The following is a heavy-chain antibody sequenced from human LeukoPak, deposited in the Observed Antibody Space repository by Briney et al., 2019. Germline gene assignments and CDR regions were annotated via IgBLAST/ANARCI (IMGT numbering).Heavy chain of an antibody. Sequence: PSETLSLTCAVYGGSFSGYYWSWIRQPPGKGLEWIGEINHSGSTNYNPSLKSRVTISVDTSKNQFSLKLRSVTAADTAVYYCASGSRYCSSTSCYSFDYWGQGTLVTVSS. CDR2: INHSGST. J-gene: IGHJ4*02. CDR1: GGSFSGYY. CDR3: ASGSRYCSSTSCYSFDY. D-gene: IGHD2-2*01. V-gene: IGHV4-34*01.